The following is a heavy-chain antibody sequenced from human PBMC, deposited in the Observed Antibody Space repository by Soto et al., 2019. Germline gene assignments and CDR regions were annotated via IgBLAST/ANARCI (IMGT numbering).Heavy chain of an antibody. CDR1: GFTFSSYA. D-gene: IGHD2-2*02. Sequence: QVQLVESGGGVVQPGRSLRLSCAASGFTFSSYAMHWVRQAPGKGLEWVAVISYDGSNKYYADSVKGRFTISRDNSKNTLYLQMNSLRAEDTAVYYSARDVVPAAIMAARYYGMDVWGQGTTVTVSS. J-gene: IGHJ6*02. CDR2: ISYDGSNK. V-gene: IGHV3-30-3*01. CDR3: ARDVVPAAIMAARYYGMDV.